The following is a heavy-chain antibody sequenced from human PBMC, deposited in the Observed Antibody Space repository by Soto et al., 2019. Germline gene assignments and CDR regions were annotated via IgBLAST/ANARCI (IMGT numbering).Heavy chain of an antibody. CDR3: ARVYCSGGSCLVDY. CDR1: GGSISSYY. V-gene: IGHV4-59*01. Sequence: QVQLQESGPGLVKPSETLSLTCTVSGGSISSYYWSWIRQPPGKGLEWIGYIYYSGSTNYNPSLKSRVTISVDTSKNQFSLKLSSVTAADTAVYYCARVYCSGGSCLVDYWGQGTLVTVSS. J-gene: IGHJ4*02. CDR2: IYYSGST. D-gene: IGHD2-15*01.